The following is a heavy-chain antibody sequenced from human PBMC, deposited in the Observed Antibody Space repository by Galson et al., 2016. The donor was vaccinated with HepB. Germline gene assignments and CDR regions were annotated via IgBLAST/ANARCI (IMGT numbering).Heavy chain of an antibody. CDR3: ATILGYCRGGSCYRDY. CDR2: ISFTGDNT. J-gene: IGHJ4*02. CDR1: GFTFSDYG. D-gene: IGHD2-15*01. V-gene: IGHV3-23*01. Sequence: SLRLSCAASGFTFSDYGMGWVRQAPGKGLEWVSRISFTGDNTHYADSVTGRFTISRDTSKNTLYLQMHSLGAEDPAVYYCATILGYCRGGSCYRDYWGQGTLVTVSS.